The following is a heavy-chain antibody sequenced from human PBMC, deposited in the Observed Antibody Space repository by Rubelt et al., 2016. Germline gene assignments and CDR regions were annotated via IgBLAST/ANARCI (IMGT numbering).Heavy chain of an antibody. CDR1: GGSISNYY. J-gene: IGHJ4*02. Sequence: QVQLQESGPGLVKPSETLSLTCTVSGGSISNYYWSWIRKPPGKGLEWIGYIHYSGSTTYNHSPESRVTISVDTSKNQFSLKLTSVTAADTAVYYCARQMGSSSDWYYFNYWGQGTLVTVSS. CDR2: IHYSGST. D-gene: IGHD6-19*01. CDR3: ARQMGSSSDWYYFNY. V-gene: IGHV4-59*08.